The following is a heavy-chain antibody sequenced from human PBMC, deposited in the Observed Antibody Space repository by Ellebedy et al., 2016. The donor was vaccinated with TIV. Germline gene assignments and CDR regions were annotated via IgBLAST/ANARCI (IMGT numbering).Heavy chain of an antibody. D-gene: IGHD1-26*01. CDR1: GFTFSTNA. Sequence: PGGSLRLSCGASGFTFSTNAMHWVRQAPGKGLEWVAVISYDGSYKGYPDSVKGRFTIARDEFKNTLYLKMNSLKTEDTAVYYCVRGGSYFSGGSDSFDIWGQGTVVTVSS. CDR3: VRGGSYFSGGSDSFDI. V-gene: IGHV3-30*03. CDR2: ISYDGSYK. J-gene: IGHJ3*02.